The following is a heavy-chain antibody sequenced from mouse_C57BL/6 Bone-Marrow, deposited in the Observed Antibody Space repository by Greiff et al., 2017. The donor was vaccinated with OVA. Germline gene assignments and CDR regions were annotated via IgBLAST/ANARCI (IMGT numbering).Heavy chain of an antibody. CDR2: ISNGGGST. J-gene: IGHJ3*01. CDR1: GFTFSDYY. CDR3: ARHEGLGFAY. D-gene: IGHD4-1*01. V-gene: IGHV5-12*01. Sequence: EVQLQESGGGLVQPGGSLKLSCAASGFTFSDYYMSWVRQTPEKRLEWVAYISNGGGSTYYPDTVKGRFTISSDNAKNTLYLQMSRLKSEDTAMYYCARHEGLGFAYWGQGTLVTVSA.